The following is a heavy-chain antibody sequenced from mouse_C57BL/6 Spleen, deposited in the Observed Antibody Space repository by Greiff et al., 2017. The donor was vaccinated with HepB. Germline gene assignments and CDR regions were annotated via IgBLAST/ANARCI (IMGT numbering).Heavy chain of an antibody. CDR3: ARADGYYVKYFDV. CDR2: ISYDGSN. CDR1: GYSITSGYY. V-gene: IGHV3-6*01. Sequence: DVKLQESGPGLVKPSQSLSLTCSVTGYSITSGYYWNWIRQFPGNKLEWMGYISYDGSNNYNPSLKNRISITRDTSKNQFFLKLNSVTTEDTATYYCARADGYYVKYFDVWGTGTTVTVSS. D-gene: IGHD2-3*01. J-gene: IGHJ1*03.